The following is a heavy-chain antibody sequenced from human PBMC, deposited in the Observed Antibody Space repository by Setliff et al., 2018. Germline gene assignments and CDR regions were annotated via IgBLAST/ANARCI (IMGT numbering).Heavy chain of an antibody. CDR3: VRVLYDYSFES. CDR1: GASISSSY. V-gene: IGHV4-4*08. CDR2: VYSSSSP. J-gene: IGHJ4*02. Sequence: SETLSLTCNVSGASISSSYWTWIRQPPGNELEWIGNVYSSSSPYYDPSLESRVTMSIDTSKNQISLQLKSLTAADTAVYYCVRVLYDYSFESWGQGTLVTVSS. D-gene: IGHD4-4*01.